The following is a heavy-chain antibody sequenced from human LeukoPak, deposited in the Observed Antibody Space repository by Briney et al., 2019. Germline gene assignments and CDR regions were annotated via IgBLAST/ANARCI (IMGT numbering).Heavy chain of an antibody. CDR2: INTDGTST. J-gene: IGHJ5*02. D-gene: IGHD2-21*02. CDR3: ARDAGDCGGDCPRWFDP. V-gene: IGHV3-74*01. Sequence: GGSLRLSCAASGFTFSSYGMTWVRQAPGKGLVWVSRINTDGTSTTYADSVKGRFTISRDNAKNTVDLQMNSLRGEDTAVYYCARDAGDCGGDCPRWFDPWGQGTLVTVSS. CDR1: GFTFSSYG.